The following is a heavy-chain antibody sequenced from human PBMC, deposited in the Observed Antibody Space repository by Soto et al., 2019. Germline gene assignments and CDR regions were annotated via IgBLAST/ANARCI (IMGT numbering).Heavy chain of an antibody. J-gene: IGHJ4*02. CDR1: GFTFSLYS. D-gene: IGHD1-26*01. V-gene: IGHV3-21*01. CDR2: ITSSSSYI. CDR3: VRDSYTDSRTDY. Sequence: GSLRLSCAASGFTFSLYSMIWVRQAPGKGLEWVASITSSSSYIYYEDSLKGRFTISRDNAKNSLFLQLDSLRAEDTAVYFCVRDSYTDSRTDYWGQGTLVTVSS.